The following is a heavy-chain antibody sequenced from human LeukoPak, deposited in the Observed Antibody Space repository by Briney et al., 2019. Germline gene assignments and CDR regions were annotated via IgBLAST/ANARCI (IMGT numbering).Heavy chain of an antibody. CDR3: ARDQGGSYSY. CDR1: GGSFSGYY. D-gene: IGHD1-26*01. Sequence: SETLSLTCAVYGGSFSGYYWSWIRQPPGKGLEWIGEINHSGSTNYNPSLKSRVTISVDTSKNQFSLKLSSVTAADTAVYYCARDQGGSYSYWGQGTLVTVSS. CDR2: INHSGST. V-gene: IGHV4-34*01. J-gene: IGHJ4*02.